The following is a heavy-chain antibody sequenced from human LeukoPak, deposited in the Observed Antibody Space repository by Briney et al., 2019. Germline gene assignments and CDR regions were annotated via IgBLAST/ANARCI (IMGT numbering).Heavy chain of an antibody. Sequence: ASVKVSCKASGYTFTGYYMHWVRQAPGQGLEWMGWINPNSGGTNYAQKFQGRVTMTRDTSISTAYMELSRLRSDGTAVYYCAGGGTWIQLWSIDYWRQGTLVSVSS. CDR3: AGGGTWIQLWSIDY. V-gene: IGHV1-2*02. J-gene: IGHJ4*02. D-gene: IGHD5-18*01. CDR2: INPNSGGT. CDR1: GYTFTGYY.